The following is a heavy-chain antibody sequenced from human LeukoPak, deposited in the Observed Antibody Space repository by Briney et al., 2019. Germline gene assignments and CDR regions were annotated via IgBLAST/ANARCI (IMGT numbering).Heavy chain of an antibody. V-gene: IGHV3-53*05. Sequence: GGSLRLSCAASGFTVSSNYMSWVRQAPGKGLEWVSVIYSGGSTYYADSVKGRFTISRDNSKNTLYLQMNSLRAEDTAVYYCAKEDLALHAFDIWGQGTMVTVSS. CDR2: IYSGGST. CDR3: AKEDLALHAFDI. J-gene: IGHJ3*02. CDR1: GFTVSSNY. D-gene: IGHD2-15*01.